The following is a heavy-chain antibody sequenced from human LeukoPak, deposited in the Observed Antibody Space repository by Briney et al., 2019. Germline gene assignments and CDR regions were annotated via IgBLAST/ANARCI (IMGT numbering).Heavy chain of an antibody. Sequence: GGSLGLSCAASGFTFSSYEMNWFRQAPGKGLEWLSYISSSGGAIYYADSVKGRFTISRDNAKNSLYLQMNSLRVEDTAVYFCAREGTGDRVFDYWGQGSLLTVSS. CDR1: GFTFSSYE. D-gene: IGHD7-27*01. CDR3: AREGTGDRVFDY. V-gene: IGHV3-48*03. CDR2: ISSSGGAI. J-gene: IGHJ4*02.